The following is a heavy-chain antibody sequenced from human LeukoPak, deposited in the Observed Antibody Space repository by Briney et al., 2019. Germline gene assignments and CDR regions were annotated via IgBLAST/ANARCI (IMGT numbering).Heavy chain of an antibody. J-gene: IGHJ3*02. D-gene: IGHD1-26*01. V-gene: IGHV1-8*03. CDR2: MNPNSGNI. CDR1: GYTFTSYD. CDR3: ARNSGSSTNAFDI. Sequence: ASVKVSCKASGYTFTSYDINWVRQAPGQGLEWMGWMNPNSGNIGYAQKFQGRVTITRNTSISTAYMELSSLRSEDTAVYYCARNSGSSTNAFDIWGQGTMVTVSS.